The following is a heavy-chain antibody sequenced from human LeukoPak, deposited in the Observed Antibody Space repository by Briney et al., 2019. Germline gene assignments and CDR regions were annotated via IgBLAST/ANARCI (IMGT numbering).Heavy chain of an antibody. J-gene: IGHJ6*03. CDR2: IYDSGIT. CDR3: ARAFYPGYYSYMAV. D-gene: IGHD3-3*02. V-gene: IGHV4-59*01. CDR1: GGPISRYY. Sequence: PSETLSLTCTVSGGPISRYYWSWIRQPPGKGLEWIGHIYDSGITNYNPSLKSRVTISVDTSKNQFSLKLSSVTAADTAVYYCARAFYPGYYSYMAVWGKGTTVTVSS.